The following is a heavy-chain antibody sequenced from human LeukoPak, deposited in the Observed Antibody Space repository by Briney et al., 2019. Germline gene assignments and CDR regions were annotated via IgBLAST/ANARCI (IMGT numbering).Heavy chain of an antibody. CDR2: INHSGST. D-gene: IGHD3-10*01. CDR1: GGSFSGYY. Sequence: SETLSLTCAVYGGSFSGYYWSWIRQPPGKGLEWIGEINHSGSTNYNPSLKSRVTTSVDTSKNQFSLKLSSVTAADTAVYYCARRDYGSGSYYNLYYYYGMDVWGKGTTVTVSS. J-gene: IGHJ6*04. CDR3: ARRDYGSGSYYNLYYYYGMDV. V-gene: IGHV4-34*01.